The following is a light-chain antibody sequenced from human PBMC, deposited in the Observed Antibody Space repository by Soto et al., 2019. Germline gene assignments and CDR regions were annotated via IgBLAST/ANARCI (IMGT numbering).Light chain of an antibody. J-gene: IGKJ3*01. CDR2: GAS. V-gene: IGKV3-15*01. CDR1: QSVFSN. Sequence: EIVMTQSPATLSVSPGERASLSCRASQSVFSNLAWYQQKPGQPPRLLIFGASTRATGIPARFSGSGSGTELTLTISSLQSEDFAVYYCQQYNNWPYTFGPGTRVDFK. CDR3: QQYNNWPYT.